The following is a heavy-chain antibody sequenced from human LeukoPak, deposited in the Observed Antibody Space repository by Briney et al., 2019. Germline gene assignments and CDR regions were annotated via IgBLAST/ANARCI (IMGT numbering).Heavy chain of an antibody. J-gene: IGHJ4*02. CDR1: GFTFSSYS. CDR2: ISGGGGST. D-gene: IGHD1-26*01. V-gene: IGHV3-23*01. CDR3: AKGGKWDVTPFDY. Sequence: PGGSLRLSCAASGFTFSSYSMIWVRQVPGKGLEWVSTISGGGGSTYYADSVKGRFTISRDNSKNTLYLQVDSLRAEDTAVYYCAKGGKWDVTPFDYWGQRTLVTVSS.